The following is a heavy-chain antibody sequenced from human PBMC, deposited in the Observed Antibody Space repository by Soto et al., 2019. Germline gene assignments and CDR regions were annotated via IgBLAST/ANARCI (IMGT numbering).Heavy chain of an antibody. V-gene: IGHV3-30*18. CDR3: AKNGAGPAATTYYYYYMDV. CDR1: GFTFSSYG. D-gene: IGHD2-2*01. CDR2: ISYDGSNK. J-gene: IGHJ6*03. Sequence: GGSLRLSCAASGFTFSSYGMHWVRQAPGKGLEWVAVISYDGSNKYYADSVKGRFTISRDNSKNTLYLQMNSLRAEDTAVYYCAKNGAGPAATTYYYYYMDVWGKGTTVTVSS.